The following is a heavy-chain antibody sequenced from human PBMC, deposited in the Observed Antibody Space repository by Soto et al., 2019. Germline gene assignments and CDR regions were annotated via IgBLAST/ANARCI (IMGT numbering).Heavy chain of an antibody. CDR1: GGSISSGNFY. CDR2: IYNAGGT. J-gene: IGHJ4*02. V-gene: IGHV4-30-4*01. CDR3: ARGTQLDF. Sequence: SETLSLTCSVSGGSISSGNFYWSWIRQPLGKGLEWIGYIYNAGGTSYNPSLKSRLSISADTSKNQFFLRLTSVTAADTAVYYCARGTQLDFWGQGTLVTVSS.